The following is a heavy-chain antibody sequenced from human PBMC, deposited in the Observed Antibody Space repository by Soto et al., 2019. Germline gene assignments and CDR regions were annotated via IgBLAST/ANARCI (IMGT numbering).Heavy chain of an antibody. J-gene: IGHJ6*02. V-gene: IGHV1-69*13. CDR2: IIPIFGTA. CDR3: ASGSGYYDSGGYYYYYYGMDV. D-gene: IGHD3-22*01. CDR1: GGTFSSYA. Sequence: SVKVSCKASGGTFSSYAISWVRQAPGQGLEWMGGIIPIFGTANYAQKFQGRVTITADESTSTAYMELSSLRSEDTAVYYCASGSGYYDSGGYYYYYYGMDVWGQGTTVTAP.